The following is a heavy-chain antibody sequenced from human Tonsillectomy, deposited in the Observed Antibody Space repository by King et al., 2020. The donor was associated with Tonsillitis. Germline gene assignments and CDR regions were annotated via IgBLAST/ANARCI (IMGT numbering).Heavy chain of an antibody. CDR1: GFTFSSYS. Sequence: VQLVESGGGLVKPGGSLRLSCAASGFTFSSYSMNWVRQAPGKGLEWVSSISSSSSYIYYADSVKGRFTISRDNAKNSLYLQMNSLRAEDTAVYYCARDSTYYDSSGYDYGGQGTLVTVSS. D-gene: IGHD3-22*01. CDR3: ARDSTYYDSSGYDY. J-gene: IGHJ4*02. V-gene: IGHV3-21*01. CDR2: ISSSSSYI.